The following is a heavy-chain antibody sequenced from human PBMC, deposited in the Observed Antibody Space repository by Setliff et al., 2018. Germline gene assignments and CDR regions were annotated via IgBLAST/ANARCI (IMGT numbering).Heavy chain of an antibody. V-gene: IGHV1-69*13. Sequence: SVKVSCKASGGTFSSYAISWVRQAPGQGFEWMGGIIPVFGTADYAQKFQGRVTITADESTTTFYMEVSSLRSDDTAVYYCAGEFFRSGYTDRQYYFYGMDVWGQGTTVTVSS. J-gene: IGHJ6*02. D-gene: IGHD3-3*01. CDR3: AGEFFRSGYTDRQYYFYGMDV. CDR2: IIPVFGTA. CDR1: GGTFSSYA.